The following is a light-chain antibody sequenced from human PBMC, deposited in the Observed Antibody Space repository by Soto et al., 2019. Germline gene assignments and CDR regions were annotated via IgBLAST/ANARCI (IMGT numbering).Light chain of an antibody. CDR3: SSYTSSNIYV. Sequence: QSVLTQPASVSGSPGQSITISCTGTSNDVGGYYYVSWYQQYPGKAPKLMIYEVSNRPSGVSNRFSGSKSGNTASLTISGLQAEDEADYSCSSYTSSNIYVFGSGTKVTVL. J-gene: IGLJ1*01. V-gene: IGLV2-14*01. CDR2: EVS. CDR1: SNDVGGYYY.